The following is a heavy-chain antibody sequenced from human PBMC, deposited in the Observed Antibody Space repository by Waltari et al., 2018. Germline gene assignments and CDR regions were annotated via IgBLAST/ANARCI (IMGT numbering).Heavy chain of an antibody. V-gene: IGHV4-34*01. CDR2: INHSGST. CDR3: ARGQLAARSRVLVREGYYYGMDV. D-gene: IGHD6-6*01. J-gene: IGHJ6*02. Sequence: QVQLQQWGAGLLTPSETLSLTCAVYGGSFSGYYWSWIRPPPGKGLEWIGEINHSGSTNYHPALKSRVTISVDTSKNQFSRKLSSVTAADTAVYYCARGQLAARSRVLVREGYYYGMDVWGQGTTVTVSS. CDR1: GGSFSGYY.